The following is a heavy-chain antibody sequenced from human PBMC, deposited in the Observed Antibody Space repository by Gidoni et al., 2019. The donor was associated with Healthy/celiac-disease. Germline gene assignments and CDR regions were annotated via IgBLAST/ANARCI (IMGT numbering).Heavy chain of an antibody. CDR1: GGSISSGSYY. CDR2: IYTSGST. V-gene: IGHV4-61*02. Sequence: QVQLQESGPGLVKPSQTLSLTCTVSGGSISSGSYYWSWIRQPAGKGLEWIGRIYTSGSTNYNPSLKSRVTISVDTSKSQFSLKLSSVTAADTAVYYCARGLDYWGQGTLVTVSS. CDR3: ARGLDY. J-gene: IGHJ4*02.